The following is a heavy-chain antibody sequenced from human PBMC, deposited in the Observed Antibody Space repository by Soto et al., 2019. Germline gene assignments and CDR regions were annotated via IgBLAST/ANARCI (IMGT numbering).Heavy chain of an antibody. J-gene: IGHJ5*02. Sequence: ASVKVSCKTSGYTFSNYGITWVRQAPGQPLEWLGWISLYSDDTNYAQKFQGRVSMTTDTSATTAYMELRSLRSDDTAVYYCARVVPGAEAWFGPWGQGTLVTVSS. V-gene: IGHV1-18*01. CDR3: ARVVPGAEAWFGP. CDR2: ISLYSDDT. CDR1: GYTFSNYG. D-gene: IGHD2-2*01.